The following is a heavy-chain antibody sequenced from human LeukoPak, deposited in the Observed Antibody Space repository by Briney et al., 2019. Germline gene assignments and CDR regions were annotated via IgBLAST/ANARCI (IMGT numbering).Heavy chain of an antibody. CDR3: AGRAVAGTGIYYYYMDV. V-gene: IGHV1-69*05. CDR1: GGTFSSYA. Sequence: GASVKVSCKASGGTFSSYAISWVRQAPGQGLEWMGGIIPIFGTADYALKFQGRVTITTDESTSTAYMELSSLRSEDTAVYYCAGRAVAGTGIYYYYMDVWGKGTTVTVSS. CDR2: IIPIFGTA. D-gene: IGHD6-19*01. J-gene: IGHJ6*03.